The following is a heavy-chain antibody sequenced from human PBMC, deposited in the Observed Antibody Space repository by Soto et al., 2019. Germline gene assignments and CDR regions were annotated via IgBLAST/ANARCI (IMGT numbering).Heavy chain of an antibody. D-gene: IGHD1-20*01. V-gene: IGHV1-46*01. CDR3: ARNVNSGFDY. Sequence: QVQLVQSGAEVKKPGASVKVSCKASGYTFTSYYIHWVRQAPGQGLEWMGFINPSGGSTSYAQMFQGRVTMTRDTCTSTVYMELTSLRSEDTAVYYCARNVNSGFDYWGQGTLVTVSS. CDR1: GYTFTSYY. CDR2: INPSGGST. J-gene: IGHJ4*02.